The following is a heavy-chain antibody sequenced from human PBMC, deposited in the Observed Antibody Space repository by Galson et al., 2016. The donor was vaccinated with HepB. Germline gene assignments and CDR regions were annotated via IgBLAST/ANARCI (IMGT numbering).Heavy chain of an antibody. CDR3: ARDYPGSSGNVGTFDI. J-gene: IGHJ3*02. CDR1: GFTVSRYY. D-gene: IGHD6-19*01. Sequence: SLRLSCAASGFTVSRYYMSLVRQAPGKGLEWVSVIYSGGGTFYADSVKGRFTISRDNSRNTLYVQMNNLRAEDTAVYYCARDYPGSSGNVGTFDIWGQGTMVAVSS. V-gene: IGHV3-53*01. CDR2: IYSGGGT.